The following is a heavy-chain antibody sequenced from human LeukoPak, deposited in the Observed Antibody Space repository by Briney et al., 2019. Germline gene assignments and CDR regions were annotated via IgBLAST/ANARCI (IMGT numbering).Heavy chain of an antibody. J-gene: IGHJ4*02. CDR3: AKDRFGDLDY. CDR1: GFTFSSYG. V-gene: IGHV3-23*01. D-gene: IGHD3-10*01. CDR2: ISGRRDST. Sequence: GGTLRLSCAASGFTFSSYGMSWVRQAPGKGLEWVSTISGRRDSTSYADSVKGRFTISRDNSKNTLYLQMNSLRAEDTAVYYCAKDRFGDLDYWGQGSLVTVSS.